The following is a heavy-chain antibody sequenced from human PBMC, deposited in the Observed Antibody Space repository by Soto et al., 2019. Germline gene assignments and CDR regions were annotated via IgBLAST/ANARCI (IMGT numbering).Heavy chain of an antibody. CDR3: ARDSDST. V-gene: IGHV4-61*01. CDR1: GGSVSSGSYY. CDR2: IYYSGST. D-gene: IGHD6-13*01. J-gene: IGHJ5*02. Sequence: QVQLQESGPGLVKPSETLSLTCTVSGGSVSSGSYYWSWIRQPPGKGLEWIGYIYYSGSTNYNPSLKSLVTISVDTSKNQFSLKLSSVTAADTAVYYCARDSDSTWGQGTLVTVSS.